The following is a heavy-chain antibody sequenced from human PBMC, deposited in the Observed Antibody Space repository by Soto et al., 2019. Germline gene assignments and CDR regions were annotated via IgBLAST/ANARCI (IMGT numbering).Heavy chain of an antibody. J-gene: IGHJ3*02. V-gene: IGHV4-39*01. Sequence: PSETLSLTCTVYGGSISSSNYYWCWILQPKGQGLEWNGSIYYSGSTYYNPSLKSRVTISVDTSKNQFSLKLTSVTAADTAVYYCARHGGGIAMAGPMLEAIFDIWGQGTMVNVAS. D-gene: IGHD6-19*01. CDR2: IYYSGST. CDR1: GGSISSSNYY. CDR3: ARHGGGIAMAGPMLEAIFDI.